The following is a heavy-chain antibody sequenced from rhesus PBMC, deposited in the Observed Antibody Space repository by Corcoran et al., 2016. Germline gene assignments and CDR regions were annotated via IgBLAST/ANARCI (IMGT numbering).Heavy chain of an antibody. V-gene: IGHV4-173*01. J-gene: IGHJ4*01. CDR2: ISGRGGGT. Sequence: QVQLQESGPGLVKPSETLSLTCAVSGGSISSNYWSWIRQPPGKGLEWVGRISGRGGGTHYNPSLKSRVTSSTDTSNNQFSLTLSSVTAADTAVYYGARGGKRYRIGWHLDYWGQGVLVTVSS. CDR1: GGSISSNY. CDR3: ARGGKRYRIGWHLDY. D-gene: IGHD6-31*01.